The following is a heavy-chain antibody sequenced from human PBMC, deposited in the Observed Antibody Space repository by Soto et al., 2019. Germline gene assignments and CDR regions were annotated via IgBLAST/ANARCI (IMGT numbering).Heavy chain of an antibody. J-gene: IGHJ6*04. CDR1: EFTFSGRS. CDR3: ARDDVLCDGGRCYGVPLDV. D-gene: IGHD2-15*01. V-gene: IGHV3-74*01. Sequence: GGSLRLSCAASEFTFSGRSVHWVRQAPGKGLVWVSGIDKVGTDSTYADSVKGRFTISRDTSENTLHLQMDSLRAEDTAVYYCARDDVLCDGGRCYGVPLDVWGKGTTVTVSS. CDR2: IDKVGTDS.